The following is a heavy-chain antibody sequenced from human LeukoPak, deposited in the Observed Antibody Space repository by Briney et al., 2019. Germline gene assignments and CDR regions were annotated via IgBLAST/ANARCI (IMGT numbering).Heavy chain of an antibody. V-gene: IGHV4-59*08. CDR2: IYYSGST. CDR1: GGSISSYY. D-gene: IGHD1-26*01. Sequence: SETLSLTCTVSGGSISSYYWRWLRQPPGKGLEWIGYIYYSGSTNYNPSLKSRVTISVDTSKNQFSLKLSSVTAADTAVYYCARHKELPTPGSYYFDYWGQGTLVTVSS. CDR3: ARHKELPTPGSYYFDY. J-gene: IGHJ4*02.